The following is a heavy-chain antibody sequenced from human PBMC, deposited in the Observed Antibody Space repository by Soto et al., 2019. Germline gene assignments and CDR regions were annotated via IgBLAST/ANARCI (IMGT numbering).Heavy chain of an antibody. J-gene: IGHJ4*02. CDR2: ISSSSSYT. Sequence: PVGSLRLSCAASGFTFSDYYMSWIRQAPGKGLEWVSYISSSSSYTNYADSVKGRFTISRDNAKNSLYLQMNSLRAEDTAVYYCARGNSGSPFDYWGQGTLVTVSS. V-gene: IGHV3-11*03. CDR1: GFTFSDYY. CDR3: ARGNSGSPFDY. D-gene: IGHD2-15*01.